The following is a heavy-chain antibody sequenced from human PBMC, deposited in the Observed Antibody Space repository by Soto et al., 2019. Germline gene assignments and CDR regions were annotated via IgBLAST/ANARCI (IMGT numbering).Heavy chain of an antibody. D-gene: IGHD3-22*01. CDR2: LYPNGRA. CDR1: GFTVSSNY. Sequence: GGSLRLSCAASGFTVSSNYLTWVRQAPGKGLKWVSVLYPNGRAFYADSVKGRFTISTDNSKNSVYLQMNNLSAEDTALYYCVRRLGREYNDDRANLQLDDWGQGTLVTVPT. J-gene: IGHJ4*02. V-gene: IGHV3-53*01. CDR3: VRRLGREYNDDRANLQLDD.